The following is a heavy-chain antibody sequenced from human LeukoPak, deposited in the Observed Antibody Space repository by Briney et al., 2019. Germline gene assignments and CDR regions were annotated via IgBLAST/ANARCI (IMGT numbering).Heavy chain of an antibody. J-gene: IGHJ4*02. D-gene: IGHD3-16*02. CDR3: ARHCVPRGGELSGIDY. CDR1: GGSFSGYC. V-gene: IGHV4-34*01. CDR2: INHSGST. Sequence: SETLSLTCAVYGGSFSGYCWSWIRQPPGKGLEWIGEINHSGSTNYNPSLKSRVTISVDTSKNQFSLKLSSVTAADTAVYYCARHCVPRGGELSGIDYWGQGTLVTVSS.